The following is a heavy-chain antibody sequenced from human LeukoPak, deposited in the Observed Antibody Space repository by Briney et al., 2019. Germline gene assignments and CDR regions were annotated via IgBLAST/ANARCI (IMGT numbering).Heavy chain of an antibody. D-gene: IGHD5-12*01. CDR1: GHTFTGYY. Sequence: ASVTVSCKASGHTFTGYYMHWVRQAPGQGLEWMGWINPNSGGTNYAQKFQGRVTMTRDTSISTAYMELRSLRSDGTAVYYCAREVATITVAAAGGIDYWGQGTLVTVSS. CDR2: INPNSGGT. CDR3: AREVATITVAAAGGIDY. V-gene: IGHV1-2*02. J-gene: IGHJ4*02.